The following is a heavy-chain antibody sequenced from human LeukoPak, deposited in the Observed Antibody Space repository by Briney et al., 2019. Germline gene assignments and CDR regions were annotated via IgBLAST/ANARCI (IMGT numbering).Heavy chain of an antibody. V-gene: IGHV1-2*02. D-gene: IGHD1-26*01. CDR1: GYTFTGYY. Sequence: GASAKVSCKASGYTFTGYYMHWVRQAPGQGLEWMGWINPNSGGTNYAQKFQGRVTITADKSTSTAYMELSSLRSEDTAVYYCARDSSGSYYGGDAFDIWGQGTMVTVSS. CDR3: ARDSSGSYYGGDAFDI. CDR2: INPNSGGT. J-gene: IGHJ3*02.